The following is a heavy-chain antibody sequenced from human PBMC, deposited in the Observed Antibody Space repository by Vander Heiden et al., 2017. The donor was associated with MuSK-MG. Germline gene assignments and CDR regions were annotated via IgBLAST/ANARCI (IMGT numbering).Heavy chain of an antibody. CDR3: ARDTRWELPDY. Sequence: QVQLVQSGAEVKKPGSSVKVSCKDSGGTFSSYAISWVRQAPGQGLEWMGRIIPILGIANYAQKFQGRVTITADKSTSTAYMELSSLRSEDTAVYYCARDTRWELPDYWGQGTLVTVSS. V-gene: IGHV1-69*04. D-gene: IGHD2-15*01. CDR1: GGTFSSYA. J-gene: IGHJ4*02. CDR2: IIPILGIA.